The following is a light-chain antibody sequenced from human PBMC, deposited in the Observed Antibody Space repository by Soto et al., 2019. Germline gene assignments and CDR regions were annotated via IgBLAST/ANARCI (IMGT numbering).Light chain of an antibody. CDR1: QSISDT. V-gene: IGKV3-20*01. J-gene: IGKJ1*01. Sequence: IVMTQSPATLSVSPRGRATLSCRASQSISDTLAWYQQKPGQAPRLVIYGASSRGTGIPDRFSASGSGTDFTLTISRLEPEDFAVYYCQQYISSPLTFGQGTKVDIK. CDR2: GAS. CDR3: QQYISSPLT.